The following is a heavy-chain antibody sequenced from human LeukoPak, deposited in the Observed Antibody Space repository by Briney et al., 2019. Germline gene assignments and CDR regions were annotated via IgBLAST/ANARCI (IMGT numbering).Heavy chain of an antibody. CDR3: ARGVSFRSDPWFDP. V-gene: IGHV1-18*01. Sequence: ASVKVSCKASGYSVSRYGISWVRQAPGQGLEWMGWISTYNGNTNYAQKFQGRVTMTTDTSTNTAYMELRSLRSDDTAVYYCARGVSFRSDPWFDPWGQGTLVTVSS. CDR2: ISTYNGNT. D-gene: IGHD6-25*01. CDR1: GYSVSRYG. J-gene: IGHJ5*02.